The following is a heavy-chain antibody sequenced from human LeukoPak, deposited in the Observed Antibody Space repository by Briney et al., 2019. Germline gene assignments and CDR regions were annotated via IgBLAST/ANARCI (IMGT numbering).Heavy chain of an antibody. CDR2: ISYDGSNK. CDR1: GFTFSSYA. D-gene: IGHD3-10*01. V-gene: IGHV3-30*07. J-gene: IGHJ6*02. Sequence: PGGSLRLSCAASGFTFSSYAMHWVRQAPGKGLEWVAVISYDGSNKYYADSVKGRFTISRDNSKNTLYLQMNSLRAEDTAVYYCAKESPYYGSGSNPYYYYGMDVWGQGTTVTVSS. CDR3: AKESPYYGSGSNPYYYYGMDV.